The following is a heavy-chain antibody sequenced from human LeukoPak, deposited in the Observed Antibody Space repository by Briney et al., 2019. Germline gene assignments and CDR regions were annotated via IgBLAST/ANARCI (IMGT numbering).Heavy chain of an antibody. J-gene: IGHJ4*02. Sequence: ETLSLTCTVSGGPISSYYWSWIRQPPGKGLEWVSAISGSGGSTYYADSVKGRFTISRDNSKNTLYLQMNSLRAEDTAVYYCAKDRANLFDYWGQGTLVTVSS. CDR2: ISGSGGST. CDR1: GGPISSYY. V-gene: IGHV3-23*01. CDR3: AKDRANLFDY. D-gene: IGHD4/OR15-4a*01.